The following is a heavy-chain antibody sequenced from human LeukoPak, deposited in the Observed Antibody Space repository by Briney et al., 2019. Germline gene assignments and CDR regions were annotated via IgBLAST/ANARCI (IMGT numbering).Heavy chain of an antibody. J-gene: IGHJ4*02. CDR2: ISYDGSNK. V-gene: IGHV3-30*18. CDR3: AKGRITMVRGVINTYYFDY. CDR1: GFTFSSCG. Sequence: GGSLRLSCAASGFTFSSCGMHWVRQAPGKGLEWVAVISYDGSNKYYADSMKGRFTISRDNSKNTLYLQMNSLRAEDTAVYYCAKGRITMVRGVINTYYFDYWGQGTLVTVSS. D-gene: IGHD3-10*01.